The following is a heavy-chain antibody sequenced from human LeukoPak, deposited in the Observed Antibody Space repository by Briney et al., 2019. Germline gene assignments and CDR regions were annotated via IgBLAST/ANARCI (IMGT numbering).Heavy chain of an antibody. Sequence: GGSLRLSCAASGFTFSSYAMHWVRQAPGKGLEYVSGISTNGDITYYTNSVKGRFTISRDNSKNTAYLQLGSLRAEDTAVYYCARDDGYDNSGYNFFDHWGQGTLVTVSS. CDR1: GFTFSSYA. CDR3: ARDDGYDNSGYNFFDH. CDR2: ISTNGDIT. V-gene: IGHV3-64*01. D-gene: IGHD3-22*01. J-gene: IGHJ4*02.